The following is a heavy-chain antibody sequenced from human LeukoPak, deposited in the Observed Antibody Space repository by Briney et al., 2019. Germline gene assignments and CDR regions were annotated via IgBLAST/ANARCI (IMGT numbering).Heavy chain of an antibody. Sequence: SETLSLTCTVSGGSISRGDYYWSWIRQPPGKGLEWIGNIYYSGSTYYNPSLKSRVTISIDTSNNQFSLKLSSVTAADTAVYYCARDGVRSVSLWGQGTLVTVSS. D-gene: IGHD2-21*01. J-gene: IGHJ4*02. CDR1: GGSISRGDYY. CDR3: ARDGVRSVSL. V-gene: IGHV4-30-4*01. CDR2: IYYSGST.